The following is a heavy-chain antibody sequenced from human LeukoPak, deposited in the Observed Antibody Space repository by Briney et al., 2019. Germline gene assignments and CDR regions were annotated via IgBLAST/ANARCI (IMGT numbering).Heavy chain of an antibody. D-gene: IGHD2-2*01. CDR3: AGETTDIVVVPAATTVAFDI. CDR2: ISYDGSNK. Sequence: GGSLRLSCAASGFTFSSYAMHWVRQAPGKGLEWVAVISYDGSNKYYADSVKGRFTISRDNSKNTLYLQMNSLRAEDTAVYYCAGETTDIVVVPAATTVAFDIWGQGTMVTVSS. CDR1: GFTFSSYA. V-gene: IGHV3-30-3*01. J-gene: IGHJ3*02.